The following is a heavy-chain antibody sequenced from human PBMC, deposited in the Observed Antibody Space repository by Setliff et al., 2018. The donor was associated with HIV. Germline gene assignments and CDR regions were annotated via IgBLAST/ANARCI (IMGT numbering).Heavy chain of an antibody. D-gene: IGHD3-10*01. CDR2: MHYGGFF. Sequence: PSETLSLTCTVSGGSFGGSRYYWGWIRQPPGKGLEWIGNMHYGGFFWYSPSLKSRVTISVDTSKNQFSLKLSSVTAADTAVYYCARPALGIGGGSRFDIWGQGTRVTVSS. CDR1: GGSFGGSRYY. CDR3: ARPALGIGGGSRFDI. J-gene: IGHJ4*02. V-gene: IGHV4-39*01.